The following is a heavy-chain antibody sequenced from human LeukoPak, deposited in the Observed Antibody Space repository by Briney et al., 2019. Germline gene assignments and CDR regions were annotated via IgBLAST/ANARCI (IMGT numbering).Heavy chain of an antibody. V-gene: IGHV4-59*01. CDR1: GGSISSYY. CDR3: ARDYTGRYCSSTSCHPGGAFDI. CDR2: IYYSGST. D-gene: IGHD2-2*01. Sequence: ASETLSLTCTVSGGSISSYYWSWIRQPPGKGLEWIGYIYYSGSTNYNPSLKSRVTISVDTSKNQFSLKLSSVTAADTAVYYCARDYTGRYCSSTSCHPGGAFDIWGQGTMVTVSS. J-gene: IGHJ3*02.